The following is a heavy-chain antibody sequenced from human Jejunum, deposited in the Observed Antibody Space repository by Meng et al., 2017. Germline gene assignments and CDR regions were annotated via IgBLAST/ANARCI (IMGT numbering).Heavy chain of an antibody. CDR3: ARADYVRYFDL. J-gene: IGHJ2*01. CDR2: VYHSGST. Sequence: QWQRQESGPGLVKPSETLSLTCAVSGGSIESNNWWTWIRQPPGQGLEWIGEVYHSGSTHYNPSLQSRVTISIDNSKNRFSLSLNSVTAADTAIYYCARADYVRYFDLWGRGTLVTVSS. CDR1: GGSIESNNW. V-gene: IGHV4-4*02. D-gene: IGHD3-10*02.